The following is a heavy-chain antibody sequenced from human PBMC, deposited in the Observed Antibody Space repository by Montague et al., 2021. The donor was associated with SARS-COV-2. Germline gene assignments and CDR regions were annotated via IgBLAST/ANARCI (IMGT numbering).Heavy chain of an antibody. V-gene: IGHV4-39*01. D-gene: IGHD4-11*01. Sequence: SETLSLTCSFSGGSISTGSYYWGWIRQPPRKGLEWIGSIYYSGDTXYNPSLKGRVTISVDTSKNQFSLRLSSVTAADTAVYYCVRGGDYTDYGRVDYWGQGTLVIVSS. CDR2: IYYSGDT. CDR3: VRGGDYTDYGRVDY. CDR1: GGSISTGSYY. J-gene: IGHJ4*02.